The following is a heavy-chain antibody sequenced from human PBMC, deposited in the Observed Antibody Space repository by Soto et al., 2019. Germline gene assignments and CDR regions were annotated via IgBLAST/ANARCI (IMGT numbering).Heavy chain of an antibody. J-gene: IGHJ2*01. Sequence: QAQLVQSGAEMKQPGSSVKVSCKASGGTYSSDPINWVRQAPGHGLEWLGSFTPALGTANYPKKFQARLTITADTSASTTYWELRSLGSEDTGLSYCAREGGDGYGWEGYWFLDLWGRGTLVTVSS. CDR3: AREGGDGYGWEGYWFLDL. CDR2: FTPALGTA. D-gene: IGHD5-12*01. CDR1: GGTYSSDP. V-gene: IGHV1-69*06.